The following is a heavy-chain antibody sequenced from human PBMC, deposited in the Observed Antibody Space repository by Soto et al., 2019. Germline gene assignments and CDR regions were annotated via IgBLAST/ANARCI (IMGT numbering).Heavy chain of an antibody. CDR1: GFTFSSYG. Sequence: PGGSLRLSCAASGFTFSSYGMHWVRQAPGKGLEWVSAIWYDGSSKYYADSVKGRFTISRDNSRNTLYLQMSSLRAEDTAVYYCVKAHYYDSSGYFPGPWEHWGQGTLVTVSS. CDR2: IWYDGSSK. D-gene: IGHD3-22*01. V-gene: IGHV3-30*02. J-gene: IGHJ1*01. CDR3: VKAHYYDSSGYFPGPWEH.